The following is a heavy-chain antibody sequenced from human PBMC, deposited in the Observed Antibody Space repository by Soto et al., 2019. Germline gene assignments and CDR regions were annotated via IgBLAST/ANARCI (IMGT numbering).Heavy chain of an antibody. J-gene: IGHJ4*02. CDR2: VIPVFNTS. Sequence: SVKVSCKASGGAFGRYSVSWVRQAPGQGLEWIGGVIPVFNTSNYSLKFQGRVAIFADLSTSTVFMELRSLRSEDTALYYCARGDEMTAVTIFEYWGQGTLVTVSS. CDR1: GGAFGRYS. CDR3: ARGDEMTAVTIFEY. V-gene: IGHV1-69*13. D-gene: IGHD4-17*01.